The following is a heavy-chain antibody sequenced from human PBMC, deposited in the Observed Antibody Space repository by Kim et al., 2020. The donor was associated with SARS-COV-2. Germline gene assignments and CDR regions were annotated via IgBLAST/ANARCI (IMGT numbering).Heavy chain of an antibody. CDR1: GCSISSYY. J-gene: IGHJ4*03. D-gene: IGHD2-2*01. CDR3: ARRDCSSTSCYAGGGYFD. V-gene: IGHV4-59*08. CDR2: IYYSGST. Sequence: SETLSLTCTVSGCSISSYYWSWIRQPPGKGLEWIGYIYYSGSTNYNPSLKSRVTISVDTTKNQSSLKLSSVTAADTAAYYCARRDCSSTSCYAGGGYFD.